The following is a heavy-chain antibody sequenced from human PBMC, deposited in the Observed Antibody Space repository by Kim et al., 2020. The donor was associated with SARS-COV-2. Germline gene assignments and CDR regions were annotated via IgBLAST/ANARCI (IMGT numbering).Heavy chain of an antibody. Sequence: GGSLRLSCAASGFTFSDYYMSWIRQAPGKGLEWVSYISSSGYTNYADSVKGRFTISRDNAKNSLYLQMNSLIAEDTAVYYCARGDIVAAFGWVTLFRYF. CDR3: ARGDIVAAFGWVTLFRYF. CDR1: GFTFSDYY. D-gene: IGHD5-12*01. V-gene: IGHV3-11*05. CDR2: ISSSGYT. J-gene: IGHJ4*01.